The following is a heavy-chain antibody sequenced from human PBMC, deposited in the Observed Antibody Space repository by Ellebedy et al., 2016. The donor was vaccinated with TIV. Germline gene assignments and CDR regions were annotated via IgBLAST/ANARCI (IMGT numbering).Heavy chain of an antibody. J-gene: IGHJ4*02. CDR3: ARGHRFNDY. Sequence: GGSLRLXCAASGFTFSSYAMTWIRQAPGKGLEWISYISSSVSTIYYADSVKGRFTVSRDNAKNSLYLQMNSLRAEDTAVYYCARGHRFNDYWGQGTLVTVSS. CDR2: ISSSVSTI. V-gene: IGHV3-11*01. CDR1: GFTFSSYA.